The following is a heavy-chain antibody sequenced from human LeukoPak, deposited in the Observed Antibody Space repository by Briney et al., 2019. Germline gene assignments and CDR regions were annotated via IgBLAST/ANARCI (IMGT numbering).Heavy chain of an antibody. CDR1: GGSISSYY. D-gene: IGHD1-26*01. Sequence: RTSETLSLTCTVSGGSISSYYWTWIRQPPGKGLEWIGYISFTGSTNYNPSLKSRVTISLDTSKNQFSLKLASMTAADTAVYFCARYDGGSYGMSFEYWGQGSLVTVSS. J-gene: IGHJ4*02. CDR3: ARYDGGSYGMSFEY. CDR2: ISFTGST. V-gene: IGHV4-59*08.